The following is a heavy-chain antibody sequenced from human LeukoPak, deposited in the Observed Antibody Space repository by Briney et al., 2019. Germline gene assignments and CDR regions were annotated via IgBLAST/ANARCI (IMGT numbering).Heavy chain of an antibody. CDR3: ARGGEGDGYNYYPDYFDS. CDR1: GGSISSYY. Sequence: SETLSLTCTVSGGSISSYYWSWIRQPPGKGLEWIGYIYYSGSTNYNPSLKSRVTISVDTSKNQFSLKLSSVTAADTAVYYCARGGEGDGYNYYPDYFDSWGQGTLVTVSS. CDR2: IYYSGST. J-gene: IGHJ4*02. D-gene: IGHD5-24*01. V-gene: IGHV4-59*01.